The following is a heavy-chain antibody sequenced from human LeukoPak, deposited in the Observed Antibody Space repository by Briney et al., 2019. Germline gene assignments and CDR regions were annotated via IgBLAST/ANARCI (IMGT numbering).Heavy chain of an antibody. CDR1: GFTFSSYA. V-gene: IGHV3-23*01. J-gene: IGHJ4*02. D-gene: IGHD5-24*01. CDR2: ISGSGGST. Sequence: PGGSLRLSCAASGFTFSSYAMSWVRQAPGKGLEWASAISGSGGSTYYADSVKGRFTISRDNSKNTLYLQMNSLRAEDTAVYYCARAGGDGYNPNTYWGQGTLVTVSS. CDR3: ARAGGDGYNPNTY.